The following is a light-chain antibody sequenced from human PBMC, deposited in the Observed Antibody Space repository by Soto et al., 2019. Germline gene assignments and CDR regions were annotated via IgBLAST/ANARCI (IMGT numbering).Light chain of an antibody. V-gene: IGKV1-39*01. CDR3: QHSYNSPTWT. CDR2: SVS. J-gene: IGKJ1*01. CDR1: QNIGNY. Sequence: DIQMTQSPSSLSASVGDRVTITCRASQNIGNYLHWYQQQPGKAPKLLIYSVSTLQTGVPSRFSGSGAGTDFTLTISRLQPEDFSAFDCQHSYNSPTWTFGQGTKVEIK.